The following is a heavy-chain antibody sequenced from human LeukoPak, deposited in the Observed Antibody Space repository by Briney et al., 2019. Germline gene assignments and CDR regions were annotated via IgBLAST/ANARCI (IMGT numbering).Heavy chain of an antibody. D-gene: IGHD3-10*01. V-gene: IGHV3-30*18. CDR2: ISYDGSNK. J-gene: IGHJ6*04. Sequence: GGSLRLSCAASGFTFSSYGMRWVRQAPGKGLEWVAVISYDGSNKYYADSVKGRFTISRDNSKNTLYLQMNSLRAEDTAVYYCAKDRGVPYYYYGMDVWGKGTTVTVSS. CDR3: AKDRGVPYYYYGMDV. CDR1: GFTFSSYG.